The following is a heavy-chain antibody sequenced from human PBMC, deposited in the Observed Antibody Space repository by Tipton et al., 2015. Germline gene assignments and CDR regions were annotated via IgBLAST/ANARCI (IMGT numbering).Heavy chain of an antibody. CDR1: GFTFSLYW. D-gene: IGHD3-22*01. CDR2: IKTDGSST. V-gene: IGHV3-74*01. CDR3: GRGRDYYDSRNIHYYYYGMDV. Sequence: GSLRLSCSASGFTFSLYWMHWVRQAPGKGLVWVSRIKTDGSSTSYADSVRGRFTISRDNAKNTLYLQMNSLRAEDTAVYYCGRGRDYYDSRNIHYYYYGMDVWGQGTTVTVSS. J-gene: IGHJ6*02.